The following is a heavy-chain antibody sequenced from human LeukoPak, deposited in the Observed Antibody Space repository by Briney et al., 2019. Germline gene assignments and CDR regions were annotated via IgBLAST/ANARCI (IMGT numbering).Heavy chain of an antibody. CDR1: GASVSSDY. Sequence: SQTLSLTCTVSGASVSSDYWSWIRQSPRQGLEWIGYIYHSGPTMSNPSLQSRVSLSLDTSNNQFSLKLSSVTAADTAVYYCARHPFQYPFDHWGQGTVVSVSS. CDR3: ARHPFQYPFDH. J-gene: IGHJ5*02. V-gene: IGHV4-59*08. CDR2: IYHSGPT. D-gene: IGHD4-4*01.